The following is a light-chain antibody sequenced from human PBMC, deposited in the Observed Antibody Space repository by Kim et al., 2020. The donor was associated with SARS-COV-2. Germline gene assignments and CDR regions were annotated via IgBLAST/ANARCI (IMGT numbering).Light chain of an antibody. Sequence: QSALTQPASVSGSPGQSITISCTGTSSDVGGYNYVSWYQQHPGTAPKLMIYDGSNRPSGVSTRFSGSKSGNTASLTISGLQAEDEADYYCNSYTSSSSRVFGGGTKLTVL. V-gene: IGLV2-14*03. J-gene: IGLJ3*02. CDR2: DGS. CDR1: SSDVGGYNY. CDR3: NSYTSSSSRV.